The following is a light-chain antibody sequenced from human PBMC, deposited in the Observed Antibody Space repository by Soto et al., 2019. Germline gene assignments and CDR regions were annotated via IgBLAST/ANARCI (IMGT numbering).Light chain of an antibody. V-gene: IGLV2-8*01. CDR2: EVS. CDR3: CSYAGSNNLI. J-gene: IGLJ1*01. Sequence: QSELTQPPSASGSPGQSVTISCTGTSSDIGAYNYVSWYQQYPGKAPKLMIFEVSKRPSGVPDRFSGSKSGNTASLTVSGLQAEDEADYYCCSYAGSNNLIFGTGTKVTV. CDR1: SSDIGAYNY.